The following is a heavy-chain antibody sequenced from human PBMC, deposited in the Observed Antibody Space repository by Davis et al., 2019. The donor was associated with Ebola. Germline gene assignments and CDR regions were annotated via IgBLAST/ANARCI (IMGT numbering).Heavy chain of an antibody. V-gene: IGHV3-9*01. Sequence: SLKISCVASGFPFDDSAMHWVRLGPGKGPDWVSGLSWNSVRSAYADSVKGRFTISRDNAKHALYLQMNSLRVEDTALYYCVAANYYGMDVWGQGTAVTAS. D-gene: IGHD6-25*01. CDR1: GFPFDDSA. CDR3: VAANYYGMDV. J-gene: IGHJ6*02. CDR2: LSWNSVRS.